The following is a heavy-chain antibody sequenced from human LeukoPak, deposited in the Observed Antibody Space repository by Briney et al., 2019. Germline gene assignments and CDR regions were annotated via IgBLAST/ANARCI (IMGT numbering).Heavy chain of an antibody. V-gene: IGHV4-34*01. CDR1: GGSFSGHY. CDR2: INHSGST. Sequence: PSETLSLTCAVYGGSFSGHYWSWIRQPPGKGLEWIGEINHSGSTNYNPSLKSRVTISVDTSKNQFSLKLSSVTAADTAVYYCARGRLVPDVWGQGTTVTVSS. CDR3: ARGRLVPDV. D-gene: IGHD6-19*01. J-gene: IGHJ6*02.